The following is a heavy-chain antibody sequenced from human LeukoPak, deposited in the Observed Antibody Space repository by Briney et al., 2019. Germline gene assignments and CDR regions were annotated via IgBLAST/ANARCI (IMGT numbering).Heavy chain of an antibody. CDR1: GYTPTELS. CDR2: FDPEDGET. J-gene: IGHJ4*02. V-gene: IGHV1-24*01. D-gene: IGHD2-15*01. Sequence: ASVKVSCKVSGYTPTELSMHWVRQAPGKGLEWMGGFDPEDGETIYAQKFQGRVTITADESTSTAYMELSSLRSEDTAVYYCARAGGYCGRISCPYYFDYWGQGSLVAVSS. CDR3: ARAGGYCGRISCPYYFDY.